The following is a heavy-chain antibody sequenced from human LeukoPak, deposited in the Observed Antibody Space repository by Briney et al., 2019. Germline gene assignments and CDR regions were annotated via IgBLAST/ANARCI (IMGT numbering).Heavy chain of an antibody. J-gene: IGHJ3*02. CDR1: GLTVSSNY. D-gene: IGHD2-2*02. CDR3: ARASGYCSSTSCYTTLGAFDI. CDR2: IYSGGST. V-gene: IGHV3-66*02. Sequence: PGGSLRLSCAASGLTVSSNYMSWVRQAPGKGLEWVSVIYSGGSTYYADSVKGRFTISRDNSKNTLYLQMNSLRAEDTAVYYCARASGYCSSTSCYTTLGAFDIWGQGTMVTVSS.